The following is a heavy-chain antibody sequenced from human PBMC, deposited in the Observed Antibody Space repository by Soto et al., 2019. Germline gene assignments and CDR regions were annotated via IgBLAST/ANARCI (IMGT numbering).Heavy chain of an antibody. J-gene: IGHJ4*02. CDR2: INAGNGNT. CDR3: ARVSGWYFLDY. Sequence: QVQLVQSGAEEKKPGASVKVCCKASGYTFTSYAMHWVRQAPGQRLEWIGWINAGNGNTKYSQKFQGRVTITRDTSASTVYMELSSLRSEDTAVYYCARVSGWYFLDYWGQGTLVTVCS. CDR1: GYTFTSYA. V-gene: IGHV1-3*05. D-gene: IGHD6-19*01.